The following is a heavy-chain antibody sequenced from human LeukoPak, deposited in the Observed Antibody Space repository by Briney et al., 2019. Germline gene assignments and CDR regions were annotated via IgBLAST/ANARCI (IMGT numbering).Heavy chain of an antibody. J-gene: IGHJ4*02. CDR3: AKDPYGGTYPSYFDY. D-gene: IGHD1-26*01. CDR2: LRYDGSTA. Sequence: GCSVSLSRAASIFTLSSYGMNWVRQAPAKGRDGVAFLRYDGSTAFYEDSVKGRFTISRDSSKNTLYLQMNSLTPADTAIYYCAKDPYGGTYPSYFDYWGQGTLVTVSS. V-gene: IGHV3-30*02. CDR1: IFTLSSYG.